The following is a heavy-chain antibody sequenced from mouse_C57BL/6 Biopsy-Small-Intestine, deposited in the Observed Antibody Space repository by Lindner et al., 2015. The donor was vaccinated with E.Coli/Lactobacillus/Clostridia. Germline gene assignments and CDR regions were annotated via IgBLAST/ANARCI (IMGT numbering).Heavy chain of an antibody. CDR2: IRSKSKNYAT. CDR3: VKGLRGQAY. Sequence: VQLQESGGGLVQPKGSLKLSCAASGFSFNTFAMNRVRQAPGKGLDWVARIRSKSKNYATYYADSVRDRFTISRDDSESMLYLQMNNLKTEDTAMYYCVKGLRGQAYWGQGTLVTVSA. CDR1: GFSFNTFA. V-gene: IGHV10-1*01. D-gene: IGHD1-1*01. J-gene: IGHJ3*01.